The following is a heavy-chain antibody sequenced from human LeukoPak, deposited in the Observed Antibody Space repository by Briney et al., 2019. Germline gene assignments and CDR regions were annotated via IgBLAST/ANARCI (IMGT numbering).Heavy chain of an antibody. J-gene: IGHJ6*03. Sequence: GGPLRLSGAASGFTFDDYAMNWVRQAPGKGLEGASGISWNSFTIGYADSVKGRFTIPRDNAKNSLYLQMNSLRVEDTALYYCAKDIGRVDTASTYMDVWGKGTAVTISS. D-gene: IGHD5-18*01. V-gene: IGHV3-9*01. CDR2: ISWNSFTI. CDR3: AKDIGRVDTASTYMDV. CDR1: GFTFDDYA.